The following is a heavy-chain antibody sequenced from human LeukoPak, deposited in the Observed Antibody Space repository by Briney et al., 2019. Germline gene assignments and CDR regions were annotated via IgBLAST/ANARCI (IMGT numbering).Heavy chain of an antibody. D-gene: IGHD3-10*01. V-gene: IGHV4-34*01. CDR2: INHSGST. J-gene: IGHJ5*02. CDR1: GGSFSGYY. CDR3: AREWVRVRGKNWFDP. Sequence: SETLSLTCAVYGGSFSGYYWSWIRQPPGKGLEWIGEINHSGSTYYNPSLKSRVTISVDTSKNQFSLKLSSVTAADTAVYYCAREWVRVRGKNWFDPWGQGTLVTVSS.